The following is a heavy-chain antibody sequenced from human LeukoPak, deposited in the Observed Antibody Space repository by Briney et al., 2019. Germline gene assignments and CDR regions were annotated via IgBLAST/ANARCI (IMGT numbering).Heavy chain of an antibody. D-gene: IGHD2-21*02. Sequence: ASVKVSCKASGGTFSSYAISWVRQAPGQGLEWMGRIIPIFGTANYAQKFQGRVTITTEESTSTAYMELSSLRSEDTAVYYCARDASHCGGDCFLYYFDYWGQGTLVTVSS. CDR1: GGTFSSYA. CDR3: ARDASHCGGDCFLYYFDY. J-gene: IGHJ4*02. CDR2: IIPIFGTA. V-gene: IGHV1-69*05.